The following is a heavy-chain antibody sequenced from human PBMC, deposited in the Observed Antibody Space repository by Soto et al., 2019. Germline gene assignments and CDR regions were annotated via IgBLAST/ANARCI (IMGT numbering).Heavy chain of an antibody. Sequence: QVQLVESGGGVVQPGRSLRLSCAASGFALTPYAMHWVRQAPGKGLEWVAIISYDGRYKSYGDSVKGRFTISRDNSENSLYLQMDTLRSEDTAVYYCARDWDRGGGSYLWKFDLWGRGTLVTVSS. J-gene: IGHJ2*01. CDR3: ARDWDRGGGSYLWKFDL. D-gene: IGHD1-26*01. CDR2: ISYDGRYK. V-gene: IGHV3-30*04. CDR1: GFALTPYA.